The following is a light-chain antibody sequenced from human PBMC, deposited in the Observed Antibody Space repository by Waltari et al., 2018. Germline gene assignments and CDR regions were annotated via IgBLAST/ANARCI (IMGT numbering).Light chain of an antibody. CDR2: EVT. Sequence: QSALTQPASVSGSPGQSITISCTGTNSAVGSYNIVSWYQQHPGKAPNLTLYEVTNRPSRVPNRFSGSKSGNTASLTISGLQAEDEADYYCSSYAGGSTVIFGGGTKVTVL. CDR1: NSAVGSYNI. V-gene: IGLV2-23*02. J-gene: IGLJ2*01. CDR3: SSYAGGSTVI.